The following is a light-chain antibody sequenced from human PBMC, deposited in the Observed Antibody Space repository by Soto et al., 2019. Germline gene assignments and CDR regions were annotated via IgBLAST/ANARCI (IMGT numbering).Light chain of an antibody. CDR3: QPSNNWTLT. CDR1: QSLSSN. V-gene: IGKV3-15*01. J-gene: IGKJ4*01. Sequence: EIVITQSPAALSVSPGARATLSCRASQSLSSNLAWYQTKAGQAPWLLIYGASTRATGVPARFSGIVSGTEFNLTIHRLQSEDCAVYYGQPSNNWTLTFCGWTKVDI. CDR2: GAS.